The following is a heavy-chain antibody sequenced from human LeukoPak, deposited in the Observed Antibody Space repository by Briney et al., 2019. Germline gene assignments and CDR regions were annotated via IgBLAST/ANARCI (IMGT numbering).Heavy chain of an antibody. CDR3: ARAKGYLDILTGLEYYFDY. D-gene: IGHD3-9*01. CDR1: GGSISSYY. CDR2: IYHSGRT. Sequence: SETLSLTCTDSGGSISSYYWSWIRQPPGKGLEWIGNIYHSGRTYYNPSLKSRVTISVDTSKNQFSLKTNSVTAADTAVYYCARAKGYLDILTGLEYYFDYWGQGILLTVSS. J-gene: IGHJ4*02. V-gene: IGHV4-59*08.